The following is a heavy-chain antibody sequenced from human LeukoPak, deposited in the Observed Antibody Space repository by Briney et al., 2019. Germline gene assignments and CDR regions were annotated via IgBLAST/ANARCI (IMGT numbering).Heavy chain of an antibody. Sequence: GASVKVSCKASGYTFTSYDINWVRQATGQGLEWMGWMKPNSGNTGYAQKFQGRVTMTRNTSISTAYMELSSLRSEETAVYYCARPPNFYYDSSVLAALFDYGAREPWAPSP. CDR2: MKPNSGNT. D-gene: IGHD3-22*01. V-gene: IGHV1-8*01. J-gene: IGHJ4*02. CDR1: GYTFTSYD. CDR3: ARPPNFYYDSSVLAALFDY.